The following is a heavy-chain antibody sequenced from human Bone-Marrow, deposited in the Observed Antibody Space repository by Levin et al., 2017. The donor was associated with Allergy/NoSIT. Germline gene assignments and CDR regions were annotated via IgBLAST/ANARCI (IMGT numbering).Heavy chain of an antibody. CDR1: GGSFSSYP. CDR2: IIPMPGIT. V-gene: IGHV1-69*04. Sequence: SVKFSCKASGGSFSSYPINWVRQAPGQGLEWMGRIIPMPGITNYTQNFQERVTITADRSTSTAYMELSSLRSEDTAVYYCARAFYYDSSGNYRSAFDLWGQGTRVTVSS. D-gene: IGHD3-22*01. CDR3: ARAFYYDSSGNYRSAFDL. J-gene: IGHJ3*01.